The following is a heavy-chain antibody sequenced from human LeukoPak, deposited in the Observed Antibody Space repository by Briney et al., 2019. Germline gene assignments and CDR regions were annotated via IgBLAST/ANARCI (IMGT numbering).Heavy chain of an antibody. D-gene: IGHD3-22*01. CDR1: GGTFSSYG. CDR2: IIPISGTA. CDR3: ARNLRGYYYVFYY. J-gene: IGHJ4*02. Sequence: SVNVSCEASGGTFSSYGISWVRQAPGQGLEWMGGIIPISGTANYAQKFQGKVTISADDSTSTAYMELSSLRSEDTAMYYCARNLRGYYYVFYYWGLGTLVTVSS. V-gene: IGHV1-69*01.